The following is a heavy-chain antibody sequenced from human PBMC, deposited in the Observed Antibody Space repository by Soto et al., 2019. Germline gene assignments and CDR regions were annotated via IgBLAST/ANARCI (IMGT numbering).Heavy chain of an antibody. CDR1: GGSISSSSYY. CDR3: ARTPDYGGNPSYWYFDL. CDR2: IYYSGST. Sequence: QLQLQESGPGLVKPSETLSLTCTVSGGSISSSSYYWGWIRQPPGKGLEWIGSIYYSGSTYDTTSLKSRVTISVDTSNSPFPLTLGSLTDADTAVYYCARTPDYGGNPSYWYFDLWGLGTLVTVSS. D-gene: IGHD4-17*01. V-gene: IGHV4-39*01. J-gene: IGHJ2*01.